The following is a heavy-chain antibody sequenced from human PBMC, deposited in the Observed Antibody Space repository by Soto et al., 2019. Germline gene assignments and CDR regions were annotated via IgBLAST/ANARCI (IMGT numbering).Heavy chain of an antibody. CDR1: GGSFSGYY. CDR3: ARFYYCSGGRCYYNSCDH. D-gene: IGHD2-15*01. V-gene: IGHV4-34*01. Sequence: QVQLQQWGAGLLKPSETLSLTCAVYGGSFSGYYWSWIRQPPGKGLEWIGEINHSGSNNYNPSLKSRVPIPVDTSTNPFDMKLSYVTAADTAVYYCARFYYCSGGRCYYNSCDHWGQGTLVTVSS. CDR2: INHSGSN. J-gene: IGHJ5*02.